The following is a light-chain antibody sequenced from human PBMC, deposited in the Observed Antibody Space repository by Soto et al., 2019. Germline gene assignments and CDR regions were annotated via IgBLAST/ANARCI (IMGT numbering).Light chain of an antibody. V-gene: IGKV3-20*01. Sequence: EIVLTQSPGTLSLSPGERATLSCRASQSVSSNYLAWYQQKPGQTPRLLIYGASSRSTGIPDRFSGSGAGTDFTLTISRMEPEDFAVYYCQPYGSSPYTFGQGNKLEIK. CDR3: QPYGSSPYT. CDR2: GAS. J-gene: IGKJ2*01. CDR1: QSVSSNY.